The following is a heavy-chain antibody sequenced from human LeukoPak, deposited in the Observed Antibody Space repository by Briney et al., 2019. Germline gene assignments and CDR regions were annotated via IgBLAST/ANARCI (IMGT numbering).Heavy chain of an antibody. Sequence: GGSLRLSCAASGFTFSSYGMHWVRQAPGKGLEWVAFIRYDGSNKYYADSVKGRFTISRDNAKNSLYLQMNSLRADDTAVYYCARDGTFYYYYYMDVWGKGTPVTISS. V-gene: IGHV3-30*02. CDR2: IRYDGSNK. CDR3: ARDGTFYYYYYMDV. J-gene: IGHJ6*03. CDR1: GFTFSSYG. D-gene: IGHD1-26*01.